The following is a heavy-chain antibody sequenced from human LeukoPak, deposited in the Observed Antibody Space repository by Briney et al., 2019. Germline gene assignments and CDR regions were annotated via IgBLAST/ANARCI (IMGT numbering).Heavy chain of an antibody. CDR2: ISGSGGST. CDR1: GFTFSDYA. Sequence: GGSLKLSCAASGFTFSDYALNWVRQAPGKGLEWVSAISGSGGSTYYADSVKGRFTISRDKSKNTLYLQVNSLRAEDTAVYYCAKGGRGSGSYNYFDYWGQGTLVTVSS. D-gene: IGHD3-10*01. J-gene: IGHJ4*02. CDR3: AKGGRGSGSYNYFDY. V-gene: IGHV3-23*01.